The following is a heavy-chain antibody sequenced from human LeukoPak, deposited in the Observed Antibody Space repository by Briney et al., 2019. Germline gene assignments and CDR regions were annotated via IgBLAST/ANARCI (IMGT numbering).Heavy chain of an antibody. CDR1: GFTFSSYT. V-gene: IGHV3-23*01. Sequence: GGSLRLSCAASGFTFSSYTMSWVRQAPGKGLEWVSTITTSDGNTYYADSVKGWFTVSRDNSKNTLYLQMNSLRAEDTAVYYCAKDGGLWVSAHWGDSWGRGTLVTVSS. CDR3: AKDGGLWVSAHWGDS. D-gene: IGHD7-27*01. CDR2: ITTSDGNT. J-gene: IGHJ4*02.